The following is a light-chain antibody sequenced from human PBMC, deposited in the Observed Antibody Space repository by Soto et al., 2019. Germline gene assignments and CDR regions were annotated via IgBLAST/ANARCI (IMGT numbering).Light chain of an antibody. CDR1: QSVSSSY. Sequence: ENVLTQSPGTLSLSPGERATLSCRASQSVSSSYLAWYQQKPGQAPRPLIYGASSRATGIPDRFSGSGSGTDFALTSGRLEAEDFAVYFRHQYGSSPRTFEQGNKVELK. V-gene: IGKV3-20*01. J-gene: IGKJ1*01. CDR3: HQYGSSPRT. CDR2: GAS.